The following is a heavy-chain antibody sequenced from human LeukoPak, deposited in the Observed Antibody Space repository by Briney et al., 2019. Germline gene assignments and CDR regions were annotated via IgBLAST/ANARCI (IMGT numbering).Heavy chain of an antibody. Sequence: PGGSLRLSCAASGFTFSSYGMHWVRQAPGKGLEWVAVISYDGSNKYYADSVKGRFTISRDNSKNTLYLQMNSLRAEDTAVYYCAVSGPYYYDSSAQRDFDYWGQGTLVTVSS. V-gene: IGHV3-30*03. CDR1: GFTFSSYG. CDR2: ISYDGSNK. D-gene: IGHD3-22*01. J-gene: IGHJ4*02. CDR3: AVSGPYYYDSSAQRDFDY.